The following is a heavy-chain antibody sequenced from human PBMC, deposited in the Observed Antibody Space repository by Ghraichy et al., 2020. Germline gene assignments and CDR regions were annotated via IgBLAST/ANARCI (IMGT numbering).Heavy chain of an antibody. Sequence: GGSLRLSCTASGFTFSNYGMHWVRQAPGKGLEWVAVIWYDGSNKYYADSVKGRFMISRDNSKNTVYLQMNSLRAEDTAVYYCARDSCNGDCPFGYWGQGTLVTASS. CDR3: ARDSCNGDCPFGY. CDR1: GFTFSNYG. V-gene: IGHV3-33*01. D-gene: IGHD2-21*02. CDR2: IWYDGSNK. J-gene: IGHJ4*02.